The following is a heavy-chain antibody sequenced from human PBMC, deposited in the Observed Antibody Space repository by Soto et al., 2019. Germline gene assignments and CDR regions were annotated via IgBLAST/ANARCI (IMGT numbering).Heavy chain of an antibody. J-gene: IGHJ6*02. CDR3: ARDLRDYSKFSPYYYGMDV. Sequence: ASVKVSCKASGGTFSSYAISWVRQAPGQGLEWMGGIIPIFGTANYAQKFQGRVTITADESTSTAYMELSSLRSEDTAVYYCARDLRDYSKFSPYYYGMDVWGQGTTVTVSS. D-gene: IGHD4-4*01. CDR1: GGTFSSYA. V-gene: IGHV1-69*13. CDR2: IIPIFGTA.